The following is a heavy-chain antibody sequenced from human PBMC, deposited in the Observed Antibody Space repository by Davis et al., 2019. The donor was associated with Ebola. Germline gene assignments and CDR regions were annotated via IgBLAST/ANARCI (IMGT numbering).Heavy chain of an antibody. Sequence: SETLSLTCTVSGGSISSSSYYWGWIRQPPGKGLEWIGSIYYSGSTYYNPSLKSRVTISVDQSKNQFSLKLSSVTAADTAVYYCARVSYDFWSGYYGVYGMDVWGQGTTVTVSS. V-gene: IGHV4-39*07. D-gene: IGHD3-3*01. J-gene: IGHJ6*02. CDR1: GGSISSSSYY. CDR2: IYYSGST. CDR3: ARVSYDFWSGYYGVYGMDV.